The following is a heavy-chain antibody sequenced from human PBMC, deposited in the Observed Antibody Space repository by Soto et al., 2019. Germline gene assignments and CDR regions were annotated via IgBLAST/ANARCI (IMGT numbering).Heavy chain of an antibody. D-gene: IGHD2-2*01. V-gene: IGHV4-30-4*01. Sequence: PSATLSLTCTVSGGSISSGGSYWGWIRQPPGKGLEWIGYIYYSGNTYFNPSLKSRVTLSVDTSKNQFSLNLSSVTAADTAVYYCVRYCSTTKCPFDYWGQGTLVTVSS. CDR2: IYYSGNT. J-gene: IGHJ4*02. CDR1: GGSISSGGSY. CDR3: VRYCSTTKCPFDY.